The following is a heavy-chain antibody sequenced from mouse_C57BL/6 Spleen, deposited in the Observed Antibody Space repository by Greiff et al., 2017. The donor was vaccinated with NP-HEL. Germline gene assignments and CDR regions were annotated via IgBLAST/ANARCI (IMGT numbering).Heavy chain of an antibody. D-gene: IGHD2-3*01. V-gene: IGHV7-3*01. CDR1: GFTFTDYY. CDR3: ARYKGWLLD. J-gene: IGHJ2*01. CDR2: IRNKANGYTT. Sequence: EVQLQESGGGLVQPGGSLSLSCAASGFTFTDYYMSWVRQPPGKALEWLGFIRNKANGYTTEYSASVKGRFTISRDNSQSILYLQMNALRAEDSATYYCARYKGWLLDWGQGTTLTVSS.